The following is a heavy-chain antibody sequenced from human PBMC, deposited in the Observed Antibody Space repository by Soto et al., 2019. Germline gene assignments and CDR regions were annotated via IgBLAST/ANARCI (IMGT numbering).Heavy chain of an antibody. Sequence: SVKVSCKASGGTFSSYAISWVRQAPGQGLEWMGGIIPIFGTANYAQKFQGRVTITADESTSTAYMELSSLRSEDTAVYYCARVIEDCISTSCYVSVWFDPWGQGTLVTVSS. V-gene: IGHV1-69*13. D-gene: IGHD2-2*01. CDR1: GGTFSSYA. CDR2: IIPIFGTA. CDR3: ARVIEDCISTSCYVSVWFDP. J-gene: IGHJ5*02.